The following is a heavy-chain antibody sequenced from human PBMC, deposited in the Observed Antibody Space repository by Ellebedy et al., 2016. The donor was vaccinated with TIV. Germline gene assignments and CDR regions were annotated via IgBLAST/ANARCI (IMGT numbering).Heavy chain of an antibody. Sequence: GGSLRLSCAASGFTFSDYYMSCIRQAPGKGLEWVSYISSSISYTNYADSVKGRFTISRDNAKNSLFLQMNSLRAEDTAVYYCARATTYSGSYFRYWGQGTLVTVSS. CDR1: GFTFSDYY. CDR3: ARATTYSGSYFRY. J-gene: IGHJ4*02. V-gene: IGHV3-11*06. CDR2: ISSSISYT. D-gene: IGHD1-26*01.